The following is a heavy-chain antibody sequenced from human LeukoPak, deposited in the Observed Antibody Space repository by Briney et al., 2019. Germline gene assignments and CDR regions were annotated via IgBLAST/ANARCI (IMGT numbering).Heavy chain of an antibody. CDR2: INHSGST. J-gene: IGHJ4*02. CDR1: GGSFSGYY. V-gene: IGHV4-34*01. Sequence: SETLSLTCAVYGGSFSGYYWSWIRQPPGKGLEWIGEINHSGSTNYNPSLKSRVTISVDTSKNQFSLKLSSVTAADTAVYYCAKAPPKIISPLRGVDYWGQGTLVTVSS. D-gene: IGHD3-3*02. CDR3: AKAPPKIISPLRGVDY.